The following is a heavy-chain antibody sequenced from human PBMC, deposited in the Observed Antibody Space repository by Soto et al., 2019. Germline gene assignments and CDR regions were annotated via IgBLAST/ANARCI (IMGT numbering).Heavy chain of an antibody. CDR2: IYYSGST. J-gene: IGHJ6*02. CDR3: ARDSSSSRYYYYGMHV. D-gene: IGHD6-6*01. V-gene: IGHV4-59*01. Sequence: PSETLSLTCTVSGGSISSYYWSWIRQPPGKGLEWIGYIYYSGSTNYNPSLKSRVTISVDTSKNQFSLKLSSVTAADTAVYYCARDSSSSRYYYYGMHVWGQGTTVTVSS. CDR1: GGSISSYY.